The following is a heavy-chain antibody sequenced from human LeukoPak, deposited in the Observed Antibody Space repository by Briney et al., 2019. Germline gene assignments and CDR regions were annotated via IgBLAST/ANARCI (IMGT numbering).Heavy chain of an antibody. CDR2: ISSRSIYI. V-gene: IGHV3-21*01. CDR1: GFTFSSYT. D-gene: IGHD3-10*01. Sequence: GGSLRLPCVVSGFTFSSYTMNWVRQAPGKGLEWVSSISSRSIYIYYADSVKGRFTISRDNAKNSLYLQMNSLRAEDTAVYYCASDRYYYGSGSYYSGAFDYWGQGTLVTVSS. CDR3: ASDRYYYGSGSYYSGAFDY. J-gene: IGHJ4*02.